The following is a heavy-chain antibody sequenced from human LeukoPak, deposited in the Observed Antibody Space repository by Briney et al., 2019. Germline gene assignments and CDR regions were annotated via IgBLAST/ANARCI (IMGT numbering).Heavy chain of an antibody. J-gene: IGHJ4*02. CDR2: IYPSDSDT. V-gene: IGHV5-51*01. CDR1: GYSLTNYW. Sequence: GEALKISCYASGYSLTNYWLALVRQVPGKGLEWIGIIYPSDSDTRYSPSFQGQVTISADKSISTAYLQWSSLKASDTAIYYCAKGQGYGDHYPIDYWGQGTPVTVSS. D-gene: IGHD4-17*01. CDR3: AKGQGYGDHYPIDY.